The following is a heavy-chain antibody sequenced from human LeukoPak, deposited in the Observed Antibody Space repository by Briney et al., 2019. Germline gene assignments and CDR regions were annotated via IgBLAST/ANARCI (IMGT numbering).Heavy chain of an antibody. J-gene: IGHJ4*02. Sequence: PSETLSLTCTVSGGSISSYYWSWIRQPPGKGLEWIGYIYYSGSTNYNPSLKSRVTISVDTSKNQFSLKLGSVTAADTAVYYCARGGAAAAGSAYWGQGTLVTVSS. CDR3: ARGGAAAAGSAY. D-gene: IGHD6-13*01. V-gene: IGHV4-59*01. CDR1: GGSISSYY. CDR2: IYYSGST.